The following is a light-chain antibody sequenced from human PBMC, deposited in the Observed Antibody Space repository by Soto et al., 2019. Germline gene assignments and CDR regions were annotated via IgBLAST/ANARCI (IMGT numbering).Light chain of an antibody. V-gene: IGKV3-20*01. Sequence: DIVMTQSPATLSVSPGDRATITCRASQSVSSNLAWYQQKPGQAPRLLIYGGSSRATGIPVRFSGSGSETDFTLTITRLEPEDFAVYYCQQYSSSRTFGQGTKVDIK. CDR2: GGS. CDR3: QQYSSSRT. CDR1: QSVSSN. J-gene: IGKJ1*01.